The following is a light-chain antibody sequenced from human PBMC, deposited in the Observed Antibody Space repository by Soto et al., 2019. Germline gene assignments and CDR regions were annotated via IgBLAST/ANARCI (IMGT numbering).Light chain of an antibody. CDR3: QQYNSYWT. CDR2: DAS. CDR1: QSISSW. V-gene: IGKV1-5*01. J-gene: IGKJ1*01. Sequence: DIQMTQSPSTLSASVGDRVTITCRASQSISSWLAWYQQKPGKAPKLLIYDASSLESGVPSRSSGRGSGTEFTLTISSLQPDDFANYYCQQYNSYWTFGQGTKVDIK.